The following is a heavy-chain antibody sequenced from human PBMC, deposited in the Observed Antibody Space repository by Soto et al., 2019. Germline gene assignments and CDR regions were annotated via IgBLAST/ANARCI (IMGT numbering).Heavy chain of an antibody. J-gene: IGHJ4*02. CDR1: GFSLSTSGVG. V-gene: IGHV2-5*02. Sequence: QITLKESSPTLVKPTQTLTLTCTLSGFSLSTSGVGVGWIRQPPGKALEWLALIYWDDDKRYSPSLKSRLTITKDTSKNQVVLTMTNMDPVDTATYYCAHSLIPNWGSRGAFDYWGQGTLVTVSS. CDR2: IYWDDDK. D-gene: IGHD7-27*01. CDR3: AHSLIPNWGSRGAFDY.